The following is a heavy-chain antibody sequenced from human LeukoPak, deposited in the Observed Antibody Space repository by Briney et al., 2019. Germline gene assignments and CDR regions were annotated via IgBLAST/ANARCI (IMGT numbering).Heavy chain of an antibody. V-gene: IGHV4-30-4*01. D-gene: IGHD5-12*01. CDR1: GGSISSGGYY. CDR3: ARDLGSGYDNPHY. J-gene: IGHJ4*02. Sequence: SETLSLTCTVSGGSISSGGYYWSWIRQPPGKGLEWIGYIYYSGSTYYNPSLKSRVTISVDTSKNQFSLKLSSVTAADTAVYYCARDLGSGYDNPHYWGQGTLVTVSS. CDR2: IYYSGST.